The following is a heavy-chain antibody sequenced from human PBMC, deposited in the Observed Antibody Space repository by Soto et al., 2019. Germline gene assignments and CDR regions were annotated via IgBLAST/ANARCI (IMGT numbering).Heavy chain of an antibody. CDR1: GGTFSSYA. CDR2: IIPVFGAA. J-gene: IGHJ4*02. Sequence: QVQLVQSGAEVKEPGSSVKVSCKASGGTFSSYAISWVRQAPGQGLEWMGGIIPVFGAANYAQRFQGRVTVTADESTSTAYMELISLRSDDTAVYYCASLVGATNWGQGTLVTVSS. CDR3: ASLVGATN. V-gene: IGHV1-69*01. D-gene: IGHD1-26*01.